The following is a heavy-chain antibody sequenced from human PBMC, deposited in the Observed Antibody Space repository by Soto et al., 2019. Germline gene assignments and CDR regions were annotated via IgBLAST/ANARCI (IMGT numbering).Heavy chain of an antibody. D-gene: IGHD5-18*01. Sequence: KPSETLSLTCTVSGGSITTSSYYWGWIRQPPGKGLEWIGTIYYSGTTYYNPSLKSRVTISVDTSKNDFSLKLSSVTAADTAVYYCARHKRYSYGPPVGYWGQGTLVTVSS. V-gene: IGHV4-39*01. CDR3: ARHKRYSYGPPVGY. CDR2: IYYSGTT. J-gene: IGHJ4*02. CDR1: GGSITTSSYY.